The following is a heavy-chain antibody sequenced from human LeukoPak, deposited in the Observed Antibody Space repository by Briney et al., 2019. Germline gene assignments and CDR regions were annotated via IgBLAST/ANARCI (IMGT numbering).Heavy chain of an antibody. V-gene: IGHV3-21*01. J-gene: IGHJ6*04. D-gene: IGHD3-10*01. CDR1: GLTFSSYS. Sequence: PGGSPRLSCAASGLTFSSYSMNWVRQDPGKGLEWVSSISSSSSYIYYADSVKGRFTISRDNAKNSLYLQMNSLRAEDTAVYYCARDSGREVLLWFGELTHYYYGMDVWGKGATVTVSS. CDR2: ISSSSSYI. CDR3: ARDSGREVLLWFGELTHYYYGMDV.